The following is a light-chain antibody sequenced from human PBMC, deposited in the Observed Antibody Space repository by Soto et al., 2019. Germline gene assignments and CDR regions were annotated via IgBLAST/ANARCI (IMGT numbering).Light chain of an antibody. CDR1: QNINSW. V-gene: IGKV1D-12*01. CDR3: LQASKYPLT. CDR2: ASS. Sequence: DVQLTQSPSYVSASVGDRVTVTCRASQNINSWLAWYQQKPGKTPQLLLYASSKLQSGVSSRCSGSGSGTDFTLTISSQQPEDAATYYCLQASKYPLTFGGGTKADIK. J-gene: IGKJ4*01.